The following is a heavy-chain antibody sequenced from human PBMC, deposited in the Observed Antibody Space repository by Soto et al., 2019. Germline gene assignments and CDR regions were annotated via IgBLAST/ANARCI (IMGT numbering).Heavy chain of an antibody. CDR2: ISYDGSHK. D-gene: IGHD6-13*01. CDR1: GFTFSRYA. CDR3: EKYVQHPSRGTDV. Sequence: QVQLVESGGGVVKPGRSLRLSCAASGFTFSRYAMHWVRQVPGKGLEWVAVISYDGSHKYYADSVKGRFTISRDNSKNTLYLQMNSLRAEDTAVYYCEKYVQHPSRGTDVWGQGTTVTVSS. V-gene: IGHV3-30-3*01. J-gene: IGHJ6*02.